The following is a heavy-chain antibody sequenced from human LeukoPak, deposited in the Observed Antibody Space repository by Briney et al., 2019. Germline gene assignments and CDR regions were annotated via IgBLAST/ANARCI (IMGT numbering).Heavy chain of an antibody. D-gene: IGHD1-7*01. V-gene: IGHV3-74*03. CDR1: VFSFRTYW. CDR3: ALGTKPLSYHFYDY. Sequence: GGSLRLSCAASVFSFRTYWTHWVRHAPGRGLVWVSRINSDGRSTTYTDSVKGRFTLSRDNAKNTLYLQMNSLRAEDTAVYYCALGTKPLSYHFYDYWGQGALVTVSS. CDR2: INSDGRST. J-gene: IGHJ4*02.